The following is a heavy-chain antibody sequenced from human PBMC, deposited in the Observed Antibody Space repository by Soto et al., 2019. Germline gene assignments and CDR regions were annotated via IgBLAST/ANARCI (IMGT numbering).Heavy chain of an antibody. CDR3: ARDRSWDYYDSSGVYYFDY. V-gene: IGHV1-69*13. CDR1: GGTFSSYA. J-gene: IGHJ4*02. D-gene: IGHD3-22*01. Sequence: ASVKVSCKASGGTFSSYAISWVRQAPGQGLEWMGGIIPIFGTANYAQKFQGRVTITADESTSTAYMELSSLRSEDTAVYYCARDRSWDYYDSSGVYYFDYWGQGTLVTVSS. CDR2: IIPIFGTA.